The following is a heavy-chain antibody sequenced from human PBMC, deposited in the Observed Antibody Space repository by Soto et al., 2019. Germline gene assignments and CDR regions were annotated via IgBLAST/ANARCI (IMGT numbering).Heavy chain of an antibody. CDR3: ARDREYYDFWSGWSPDYYYYGMDV. Sequence: WASVKVSCKASGYTFTSYYMHWVRQAPGQGLEWMGIINPSGGSTSYAQKFQGRVTMTRDTSTSTVYMELSSLRSEDTAVYYCARDREYYDFWSGWSPDYYYYGMDVWGQGTTVTVSS. CDR1: GYTFTSYY. D-gene: IGHD3-3*01. CDR2: INPSGGST. V-gene: IGHV1-46*01. J-gene: IGHJ6*02.